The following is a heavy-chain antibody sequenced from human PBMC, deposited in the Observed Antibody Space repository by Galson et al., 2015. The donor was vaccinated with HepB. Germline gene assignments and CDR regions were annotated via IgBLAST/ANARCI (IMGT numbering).Heavy chain of an antibody. CDR1: GLTISSFD. D-gene: IGHD6-19*01. CDR3: AKDSSVTTGRYDGFGK. Sequence: SLRLSCAASGLTISSFDMHWVRQAPGKGLEWVGVTSSDGRSEWYGDSVRGRFAVSRDNSRNTVFLQMNGLRREDTALYYWAKDSSVTTGRYDGFGKWGQGTLVTVSP. CDR2: TSSDGRSE. J-gene: IGHJ4*02. V-gene: IGHV3-30*18.